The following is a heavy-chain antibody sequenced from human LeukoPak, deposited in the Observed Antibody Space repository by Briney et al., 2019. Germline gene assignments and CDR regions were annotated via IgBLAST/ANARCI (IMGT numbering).Heavy chain of an antibody. CDR2: ISGGGSSI. D-gene: IGHD2-15*01. CDR1: GFTFSTYE. V-gene: IGHV3-48*03. CDR3: VRQISRYCSGGTCYSGWELYFDS. Sequence: PGGSLRLSCAASGFTFSTYEMNWVRQAPGKGLEWVSYISGGGSSIHYADSVKGRFTISRDNAKNSLYLQMNSLRAEDTAVYHCVRQISRYCSGGTCYSGWELYFDSWGQGTPVNVSS. J-gene: IGHJ4*02.